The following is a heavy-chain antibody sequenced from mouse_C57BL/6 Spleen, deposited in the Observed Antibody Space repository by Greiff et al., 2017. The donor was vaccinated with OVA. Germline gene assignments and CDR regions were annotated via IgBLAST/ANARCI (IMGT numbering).Heavy chain of an antibody. CDR2: ISSGGSYT. Sequence: EVKLEESGGDLVKPGGSLKLSCAASGFTFSSYGMSWVRQTPDKRLEWVATISSGGSYTYYPDSVKGRFTISRDNAKNTLYLQMSSLKSEDTAMYYCARHGGNYYFDYWGQGTTLTVSS. CDR1: GFTFSSYG. CDR3: ARHGGNYYFDY. D-gene: IGHD2-1*01. J-gene: IGHJ2*01. V-gene: IGHV5-6*02.